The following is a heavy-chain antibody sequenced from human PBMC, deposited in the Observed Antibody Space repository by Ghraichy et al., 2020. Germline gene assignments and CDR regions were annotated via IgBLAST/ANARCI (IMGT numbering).Heavy chain of an antibody. CDR1: GGSISSYY. V-gene: IGHV4-4*09. CDR3: ARGNFWSGYSRVWGWFDP. Sequence: SETLSLTCTVSGGSISSYYWSWIRQPPGKGLEWIGYIYTSGSTNYNPSLKSRVTISVDTSKNQFSLKLSSVTAADTAVYYCARGNFWSGYSRVWGWFDPWGQGTLVTVSS. D-gene: IGHD3-3*01. CDR2: IYTSGST. J-gene: IGHJ5*02.